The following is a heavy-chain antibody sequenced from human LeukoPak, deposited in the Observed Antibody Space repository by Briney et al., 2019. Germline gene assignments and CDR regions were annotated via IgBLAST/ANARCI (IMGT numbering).Heavy chain of an antibody. D-gene: IGHD4-23*01. V-gene: IGHV1-69*05. J-gene: IGHJ4*02. CDR2: IIPIFGTA. Sequence: SVKVSCKASGGTFSSYAISWVQQAPGQGLEWMGRIIPIFGTANYAQKFQGRVTITTDESTSTAYMELSSLRSEDTAVYYCAGDDAMVVTQRGGVLYDYWGQGTLVTVSS. CDR3: AGDDAMVVTQRGGVLYDY. CDR1: GGTFSSYA.